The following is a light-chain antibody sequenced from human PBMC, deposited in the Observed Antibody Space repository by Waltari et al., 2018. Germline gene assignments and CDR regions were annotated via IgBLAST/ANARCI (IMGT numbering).Light chain of an antibody. CDR2: ATS. V-gene: IGKV3-20*01. CDR3: QHYVRLPVT. J-gene: IGKJ1*01. CDR1: QSVGRS. Sequence: EIVLTQSPGTLSLSPGERATLSCRASQSVGRSLAWYQQKRGRAPSLLIYATSTRATGIPDRFSGSGSGTDFSLTISRLEPEDFAVYYCQHYVRLPVTFGLETKVEIK.